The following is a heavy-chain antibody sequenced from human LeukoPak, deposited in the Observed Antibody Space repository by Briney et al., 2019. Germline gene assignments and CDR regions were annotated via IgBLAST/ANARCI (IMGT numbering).Heavy chain of an antibody. CDR1: GGSISSGDYY. CDR2: IYYSGST. D-gene: IGHD5-24*01. J-gene: IGHJ4*02. V-gene: IGHV4-61*08. Sequence: SETLSLTCTVSGGSISSGDYYWSWIRQPPGKGLEWIGYIYYSGSTNYNPSLKSRVTISVDTSKNQFSLKLSSVTVADTAVYYCARGGDGYAWVDYWGQGTLVTVSS. CDR3: ARGGDGYAWVDY.